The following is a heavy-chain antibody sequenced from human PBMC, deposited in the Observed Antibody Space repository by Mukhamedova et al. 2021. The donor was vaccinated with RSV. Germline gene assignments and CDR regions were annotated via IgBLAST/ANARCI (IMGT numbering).Heavy chain of an antibody. CDR3: ARDLGMHYYYYYYMDV. CDR2: GNT. J-gene: IGHJ6*03. D-gene: IGHD1-26*01. Sequence: GNTNYNPSLKSRVNISLDTSKNQISLRLTSVTAADMAVYYCARDLGMHYYYYYYMDVWGNGTTVTVS. V-gene: IGHV4-59*01.